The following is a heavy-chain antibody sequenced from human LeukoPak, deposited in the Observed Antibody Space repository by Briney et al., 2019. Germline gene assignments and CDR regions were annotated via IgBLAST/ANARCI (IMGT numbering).Heavy chain of an antibody. J-gene: IGHJ4*02. Sequence: ASVKVSCKVSGYTLTELSMHWVRQAPGKGLEWMGGFDPEDGETIYAQKFQGRVTMTEDTSTDTAYMELSALKTEDTAVYCCARSIEVDTMVRGVIITPHLGYWGQGTLVTVSS. CDR2: FDPEDGET. D-gene: IGHD3-10*01. CDR3: ARSIEVDTMVRGVIITPHLGY. V-gene: IGHV1-24*01. CDR1: GYTLTELS.